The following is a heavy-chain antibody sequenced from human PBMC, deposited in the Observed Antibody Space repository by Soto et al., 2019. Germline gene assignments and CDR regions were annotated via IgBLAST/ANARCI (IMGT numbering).Heavy chain of an antibody. CDR3: ARDQSTVPHDAFDI. Sequence: EVQLLESGGGLVELGGSLRLSCAASGFTFSSYAMSWVRQAPGKGLEWVAAISGRVGTTFYAASVKGRFTISRDNSKNMLYLQMNRLRAEDTAVYYCARDQSTVPHDAFDIWGQGTMVPVSS. CDR2: ISGRVGTT. J-gene: IGHJ3*02. V-gene: IGHV3-23*01. D-gene: IGHD4-17*01. CDR1: GFTFSSYA.